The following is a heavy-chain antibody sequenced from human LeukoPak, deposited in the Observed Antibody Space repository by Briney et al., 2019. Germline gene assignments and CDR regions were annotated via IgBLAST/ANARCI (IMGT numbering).Heavy chain of an antibody. CDR3: ARDYGDYPS. CDR2: ISYDGSNK. J-gene: IGHJ5*02. D-gene: IGHD4-17*01. V-gene: IGHV3-30-3*01. CDR1: GFTFSSYA. Sequence: PGGSLRLSCAASGFTFSSYAMHWVRQAPGKGLEWVAVISYDGSNKYYADSVKGRFTISRDNSKNTLYLQMNSLRAEDTAVYYCARDYGDYPSWGQGTLVTVSS.